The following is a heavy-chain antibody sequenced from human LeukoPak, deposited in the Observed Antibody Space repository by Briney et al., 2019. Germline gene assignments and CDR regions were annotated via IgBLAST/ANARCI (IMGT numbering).Heavy chain of an antibody. CDR2: ISGSGGST. CDR1: GGSISSYY. Sequence: ETLSLTCTVSGGSISSYYWSWIRQPPGKGLEWVSAISGSGGSTYYADSVKGRFTISRDNSKNTLYLQMNSLRAEDTAVYYCAKDIAVAGKSTYWGQGTLVTVSS. D-gene: IGHD6-19*01. V-gene: IGHV3-23*01. CDR3: AKDIAVAGKSTY. J-gene: IGHJ4*02.